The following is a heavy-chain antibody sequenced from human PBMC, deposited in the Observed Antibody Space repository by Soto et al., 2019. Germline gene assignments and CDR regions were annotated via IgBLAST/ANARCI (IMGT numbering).Heavy chain of an antibody. D-gene: IGHD3-10*01. Sequence: QVQLVQSGAEVKKPGASVKVSCKASGYTFTSYDINWVRQATGQGLELMGWMNPNSGNTGYAQKFQGRVTMTRNTSISTAYMELSSLRSEDTAVYYCATSTRIGWFGEQQYSDYFGKGTLVTVSS. V-gene: IGHV1-8*01. CDR2: MNPNSGNT. J-gene: IGHJ4*02. CDR1: GYTFTSYD. CDR3: ATSTRIGWFGEQQYSDY.